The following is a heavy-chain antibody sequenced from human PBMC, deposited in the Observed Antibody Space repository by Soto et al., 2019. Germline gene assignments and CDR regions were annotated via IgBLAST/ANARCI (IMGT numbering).Heavy chain of an antibody. CDR1: GYSFTDYW. V-gene: IGHV5-51*01. Sequence: GESLKISCKGSGYSFTDYWIGWVRQMPGKGLEWMGIIYPGDSDTRYNPSFQGRVTISADKSITTAYLQWRSLKASDTAMYFCARLSGDRSTANFWGQGTLVTVSS. CDR3: ARLSGDRSTANF. J-gene: IGHJ4*02. D-gene: IGHD3-10*01. CDR2: IYPGDSDT.